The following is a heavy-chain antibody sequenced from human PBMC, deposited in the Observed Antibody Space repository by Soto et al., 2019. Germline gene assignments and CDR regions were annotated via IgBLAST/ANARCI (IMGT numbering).Heavy chain of an antibody. V-gene: IGHV1-69*01. D-gene: IGHD1-20*01. Sequence: QAHMMQSGAEVKKPGSSVKVSCKASGGTFSGYAISWVRQRPGRGLEWMGGIIPIFGITTYAEKFQGRITLAADESTATAFMDLRNLISVDSAVYYCAREPISITGSKYSEDFQFWGPGTRVSVSS. J-gene: IGHJ1*01. CDR2: IIPIFGIT. CDR3: AREPISITGSKYSEDFQF. CDR1: GGTFSGYA.